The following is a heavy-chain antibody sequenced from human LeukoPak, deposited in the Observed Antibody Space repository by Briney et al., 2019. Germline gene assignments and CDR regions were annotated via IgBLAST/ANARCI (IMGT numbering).Heavy chain of an antibody. V-gene: IGHV3-23*01. CDR2: ISGSGGST. J-gene: IGHJ4*02. D-gene: IGHD3-10*01. CDR3: AKVRGYYGSGSLDY. CDR1: GFTFSTSG. Sequence: GGTLRLSCAASGFTFSTSGMSWVRHAPGRGLEWVSAISGSGGSTYYADSVKGPFTLSRDTTKNTLYLQMNSLRGEDTAVYYCAKVRGYYGSGSLDYWGQGTLVTVSS.